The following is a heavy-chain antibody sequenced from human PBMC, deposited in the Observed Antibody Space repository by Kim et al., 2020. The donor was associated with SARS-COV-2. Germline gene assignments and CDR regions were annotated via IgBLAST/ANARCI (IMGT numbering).Heavy chain of an antibody. D-gene: IGHD5-18*01. Sequence: GSTSYAQKFQGRVTMTRDTSTSTVYMELSSLRSEDTAVYYCARVDTGFDYWGQGTLVTVSS. CDR3: ARVDTGFDY. J-gene: IGHJ4*02. CDR2: GST. V-gene: IGHV1-46*01.